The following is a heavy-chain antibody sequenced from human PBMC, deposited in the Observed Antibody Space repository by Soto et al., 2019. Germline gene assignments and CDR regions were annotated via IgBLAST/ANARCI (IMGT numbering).Heavy chain of an antibody. CDR2: ISSSSSYI. CDR3: ARDRGGDLKAFDI. V-gene: IGHV3-21*01. J-gene: IGHJ3*02. D-gene: IGHD3-16*01. CDR1: GFTVSSYT. Sequence: EVQLVESGGGLVKPGGSLRLSCAAFGFTVSSYTMNGVRQAPGKGLEWVSSISSSSSYIYYADSVKGRFTISRDNAKTSLYLQMNSLRAEDTAVYYCARDRGGDLKAFDIWGQGTMVTVSS.